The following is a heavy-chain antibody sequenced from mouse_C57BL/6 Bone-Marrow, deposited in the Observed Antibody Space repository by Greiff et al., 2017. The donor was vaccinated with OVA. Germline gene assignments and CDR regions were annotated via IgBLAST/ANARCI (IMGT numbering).Heavy chain of an antibody. D-gene: IGHD1-1*01. Sequence: QVQLKESGAELARPGASVKLSCKASGYTFTSYGISWVKQRTGQGLEWIGEIYPRSGNTYYNEKFKGKATLTADKSSSTAYMELRSLTSEDSAVYFCARGGYGHYYAVDYWGQGTSVTVSS. CDR3: ARGGYGHYYAVDY. CDR1: GYTFTSYG. CDR2: IYPRSGNT. V-gene: IGHV1-81*01. J-gene: IGHJ4*01.